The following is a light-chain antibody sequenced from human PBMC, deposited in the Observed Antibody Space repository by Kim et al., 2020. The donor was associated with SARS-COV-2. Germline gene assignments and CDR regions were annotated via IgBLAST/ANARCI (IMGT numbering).Light chain of an antibody. Sequence: TLNCKSTQTFLYNANNKIYLAGYPQKPGQAPKLLIYWASIRESGVSDRFSDSGSETDFTLTISSLQAEDVAVYYCQQYYSTPPSFGQGTKLEIK. CDR1: QTFLYNANNKIY. J-gene: IGKJ2*03. V-gene: IGKV4-1*01. CDR2: WAS. CDR3: QQYYSTPPS.